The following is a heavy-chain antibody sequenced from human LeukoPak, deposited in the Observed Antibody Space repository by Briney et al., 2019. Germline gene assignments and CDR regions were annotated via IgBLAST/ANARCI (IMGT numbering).Heavy chain of an antibody. Sequence: PSETLSLTCAVYGGSFSGYYWSWIRQPPGKGLEWIGEINHSGSTNYNPSLKSRVTISVDTSKNQFSLKLRSVTAADTAVYYCARSSPFFSGVSCYSLFRSDPWGKGTLVTVS. CDR1: GGSFSGYY. D-gene: IGHD2-15*01. V-gene: IGHV4-34*01. CDR3: ARSSPFFSGVSCYSLFRSDP. CDR2: INHSGST. J-gene: IGHJ5*02.